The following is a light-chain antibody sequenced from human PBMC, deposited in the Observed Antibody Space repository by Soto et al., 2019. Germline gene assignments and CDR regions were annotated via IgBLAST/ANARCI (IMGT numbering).Light chain of an antibody. CDR3: QQYYNTPYT. Sequence: DIVMTQSPDSLAVSLGERATINCKSSQSVLYSSNNKNYLAWYQQKPGQSPKLLIYWASTRESGVPDRFIGSGSGTDFTLTVNGLQAEDVAVYYCQQYYNTPYTFGLGTKLEIK. V-gene: IGKV4-1*01. J-gene: IGKJ2*01. CDR1: QSVLYSSNNKNY. CDR2: WAS.